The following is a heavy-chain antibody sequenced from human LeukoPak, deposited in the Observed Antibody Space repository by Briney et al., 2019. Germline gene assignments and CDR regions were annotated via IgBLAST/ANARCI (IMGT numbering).Heavy chain of an antibody. V-gene: IGHV3-23*01. CDR2: ISGSGLTT. J-gene: IGHJ4*02. CDR1: GFIFSNYG. CDR3: ARGYCSSSTCYGDHFDY. Sequence: GGSLRLSCAASGFIFSNYGMSWVRRAPGKGLEWDSGISGSGLTTYYADSVKGRFTISRDNAKNSLYLQINSLRAEDTAVYYCARGYCSSSTCYGDHFDYWGQGTLVTVSS. D-gene: IGHD2-2*01.